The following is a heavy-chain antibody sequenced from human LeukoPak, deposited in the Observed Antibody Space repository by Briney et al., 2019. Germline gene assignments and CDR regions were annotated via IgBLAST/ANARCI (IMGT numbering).Heavy chain of an antibody. D-gene: IGHD4-17*01. V-gene: IGHV4-39*07. J-gene: IGHJ5*02. CDR3: ARAVTTSGVDWFDP. Sequence: PSETLSLTCTVSGGSISSSSYYWGWIRQPPGKGLEWIGSIYYSGSTYYNPSLKSRVTISVDTSKNQFSLKLSSVTAADTAVYYCARAVTTSGVDWFDPWGQGTLVTVSS. CDR2: IYYSGST. CDR1: GGSISSSSYY.